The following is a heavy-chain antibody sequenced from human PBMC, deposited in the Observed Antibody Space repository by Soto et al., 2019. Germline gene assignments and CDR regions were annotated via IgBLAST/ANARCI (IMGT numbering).Heavy chain of an antibody. Sequence: ASVKVSCKASGYTFTSYGISWVRQAPGQGLEWMGWISAYNGNTNYAQRLQGRVTMTTDTSTSTAYMELRSLRSDDTAAYYCARSPPGFLEWLPPHYYGMDVWGQGSTVTVSS. CDR3: ARSPPGFLEWLPPHYYGMDV. J-gene: IGHJ6*02. V-gene: IGHV1-18*04. CDR1: GYTFTSYG. D-gene: IGHD3-3*01. CDR2: ISAYNGNT.